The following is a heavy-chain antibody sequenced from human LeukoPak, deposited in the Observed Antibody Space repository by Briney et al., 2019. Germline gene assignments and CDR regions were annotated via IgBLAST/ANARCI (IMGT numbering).Heavy chain of an antibody. CDR3: ARGGQLLTSDFDY. CDR2: ISAYNGNT. V-gene: IGHV1-3*01. Sequence: ASVKVSCKASGYTFTSYAMHWVRQAPGQRLEWMGWISAYNGNTKNVQKFQGRVTMTTDTSTSIAYMELRSLRSDDTAVYYCARGGQLLTSDFDYWGQGTLITVSS. D-gene: IGHD4-23*01. CDR1: GYTFTSYA. J-gene: IGHJ4*02.